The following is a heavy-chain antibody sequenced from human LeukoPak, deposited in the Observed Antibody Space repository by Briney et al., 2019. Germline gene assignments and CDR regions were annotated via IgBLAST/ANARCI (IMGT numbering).Heavy chain of an antibody. J-gene: IGHJ4*02. CDR3: ASQSARIQLSAFSDY. D-gene: IGHD5-18*01. Sequence: SWGSLRLSCAASGFTFSIYSMSWVRQAPGKGLEWVSSISSSSSYIYYADSVKGRFTISRDNAKNSLYLQMNSLRAEDTAVYYCASQSARIQLSAFSDYWGQGTLVAVSS. V-gene: IGHV3-21*01. CDR2: ISSSSSYI. CDR1: GFTFSIYS.